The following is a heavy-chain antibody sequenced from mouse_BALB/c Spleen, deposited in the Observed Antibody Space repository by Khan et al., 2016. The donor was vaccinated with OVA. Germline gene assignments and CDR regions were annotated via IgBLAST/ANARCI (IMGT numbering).Heavy chain of an antibody. Sequence: QVQLKQSGAELARPGASVKMSCKASGYTFTTYTIHWVKQRPGQGLEWIGYIIPSNDYTNYNQKFKDRATLTADKSSSTAYMQLSRLTSEDSAVYYCVREGAYYRSDGWFAYWGQGTLVTVSA. D-gene: IGHD2-14*01. CDR2: IIPSNDYT. J-gene: IGHJ3*01. V-gene: IGHV1-4*01. CDR1: GYTFTTYT. CDR3: VREGAYYRSDGWFAY.